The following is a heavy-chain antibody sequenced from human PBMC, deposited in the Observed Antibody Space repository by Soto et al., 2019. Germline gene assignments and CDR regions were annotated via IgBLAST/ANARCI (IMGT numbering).Heavy chain of an antibody. J-gene: IGHJ4*02. CDR2: MYFSGST. V-gene: IGHV4-39*01. D-gene: IGHD6-19*01. CDR3: ARSMQWLIQSLDH. CDR1: GAPISSSAHY. Sequence: SETPSLTCTVSGAPISSSAHYWGWIRQPPGKGLEWIGSMYFSGSTYYNPSLKSRVTISVDTSNNQVSLKLSSVTAADTSVYYCARSMQWLIQSLDHWGQGTLVTVSS.